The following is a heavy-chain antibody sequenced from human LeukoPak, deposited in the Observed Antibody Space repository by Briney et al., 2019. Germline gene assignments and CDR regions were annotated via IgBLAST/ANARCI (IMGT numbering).Heavy chain of an antibody. CDR2: IYPDDSDT. D-gene: IGHD2-8*01. Sequence: GESLKISCKGSGYSFTSYWIGWVRQMPGKGLEWMGIIYPDDSDTRYSPSFEGQVIISVDKSISTAYLQWSSLKASDTATYYCARHGHCTNGVCYSNYYYYMDVWGKGTTVTV. V-gene: IGHV5-51*01. J-gene: IGHJ6*03. CDR1: GYSFTSYW. CDR3: ARHGHCTNGVCYSNYYYYMDV.